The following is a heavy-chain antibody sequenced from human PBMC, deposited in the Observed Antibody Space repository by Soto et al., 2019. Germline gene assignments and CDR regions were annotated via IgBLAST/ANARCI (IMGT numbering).Heavy chain of an antibody. CDR1: GYSFAGYW. Sequence: GESLKISCQGSGYSFAGYWITWVRQKPGKGLEWMGRIDPSDSQTYYSPSFRGHVTISVTKSITTVFLQWSSLRASDTAMYYCARQIYDSDTGPNFQYYFDSWGQGTPVTVSS. V-gene: IGHV5-10-1*01. J-gene: IGHJ4*02. D-gene: IGHD3-22*01. CDR3: ARQIYDSDTGPNFQYYFDS. CDR2: IDPSDSQT.